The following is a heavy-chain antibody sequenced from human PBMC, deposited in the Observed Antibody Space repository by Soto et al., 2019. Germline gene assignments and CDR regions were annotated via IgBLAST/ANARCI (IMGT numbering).Heavy chain of an antibody. CDR2: ISGSGGST. V-gene: IGHV3-23*01. D-gene: IGHD5-12*01. CDR3: AKDPGGIVATRQKDSFDY. Sequence: GGSLRLSCAASGFTFSSYAMSWVRQAPGKGLEWVSAISGSGGSTYYADSVKGRFTISRDNSKNTLYLQMNSLRAEDTAVYYCAKDPGGIVATRQKDSFDYWGQGTLVTVSS. CDR1: GFTFSSYA. J-gene: IGHJ4*02.